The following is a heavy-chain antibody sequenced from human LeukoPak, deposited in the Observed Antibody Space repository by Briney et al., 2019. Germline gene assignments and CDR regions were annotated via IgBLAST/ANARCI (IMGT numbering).Heavy chain of an antibody. J-gene: IGHJ5*02. CDR2: IWYDGSNK. V-gene: IGHV3-33*01. Sequence: PGGSLRLSCAASGFTFSSYGMHWVRQAPGKGLEWVAVIWYDGSNKYYADSVKGRFTISRDNSKNTLYLQMNSLRAEDTAVYYCAREVGPECDFPRLFDPWGQGTLVTVSS. CDR3: AREVGPECDFPRLFDP. D-gene: IGHD3-3*01. CDR1: GFTFSSYG.